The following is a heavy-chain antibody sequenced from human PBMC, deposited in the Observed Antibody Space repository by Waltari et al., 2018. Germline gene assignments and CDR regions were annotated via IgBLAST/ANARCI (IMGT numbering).Heavy chain of an antibody. CDR2: ICGSGTAT. D-gene: IGHD6-19*01. CDR1: GFTFSSYA. Sequence: EMQLVESGGDLVQSGGSLRISCAASGFTFSSYAMTWVRKAAGKGLEWISSICGSGTATYYALSVKGRFTISRDNFKNTLYLQMNSLRAEDTAIYYCAKDGGVAVAGTSRCDHWGQGTLVSVSS. J-gene: IGHJ4*02. V-gene: IGHV3-23*04. CDR3: AKDGGVAVAGTSRCDH.